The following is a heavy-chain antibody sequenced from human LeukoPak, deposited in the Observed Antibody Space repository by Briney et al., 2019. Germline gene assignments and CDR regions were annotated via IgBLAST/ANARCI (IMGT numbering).Heavy chain of an antibody. CDR2: ISHTGDI. CDR1: GFIFSNFE. V-gene: IGHV3-48*03. CDR3: ARSSGSYRPFDS. J-gene: IGHJ5*01. Sequence: PGGSLRLSCAASGFIFSNFEMNWVRQAPGKGLEWVSHISHTGDIKYADSVKGRFTISRDNSKNSQYLHMTSLRAEDTAVYYCARSSGSYRPFDSWGQGILVTVSS. D-gene: IGHD3-22*01.